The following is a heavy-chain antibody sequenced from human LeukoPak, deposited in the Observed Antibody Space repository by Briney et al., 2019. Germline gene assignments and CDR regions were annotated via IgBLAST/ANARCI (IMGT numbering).Heavy chain of an antibody. CDR2: INTYNGNT. D-gene: IGHD5-18*01. Sequence: ASVKVSCKASGYTFSSYGISWVRQAPGQGLEWMGWINTYNGNTNYAQKLQDRVTMTTDTSTSTAYMELRSLRVDDTAVYYCARGGSGYSYGYIGYWGQGTLVTVSS. J-gene: IGHJ4*02. CDR3: ARGGSGYSYGYIGY. V-gene: IGHV1-18*01. CDR1: GYTFSSYG.